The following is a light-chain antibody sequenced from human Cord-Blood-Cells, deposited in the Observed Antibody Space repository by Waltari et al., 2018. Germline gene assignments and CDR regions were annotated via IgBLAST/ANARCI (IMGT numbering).Light chain of an antibody. CDR3: QQRSNWPPYT. CDR2: DAS. Sequence: VLTQSPATLSLSPGERATLSYRASQSVSSYLAWYQQKPGQAPRLLIYDASNRATGIPARFSGSGSGTDFTLTISSLEPEDFAVYYCQQRSNWPPYTFGQGTKLEIK. CDR1: QSVSSY. V-gene: IGKV3-11*01. J-gene: IGKJ2*01.